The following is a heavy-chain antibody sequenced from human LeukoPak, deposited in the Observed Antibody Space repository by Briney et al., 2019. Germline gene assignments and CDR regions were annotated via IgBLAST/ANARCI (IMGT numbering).Heavy chain of an antibody. CDR2: ISSSGSTI. V-gene: IGHV3-48*03. CDR3: ARSTPKLPGYYFDY. CDR1: GFTFSSYE. D-gene: IGHD5-24*01. J-gene: IGHJ4*02. Sequence: GGSLRLSCAASGFTFSSYEMNWVRQAPGKGLEWVSYISSSGSTIYYADSVKGRFTISRDNAKNSLYLQMTSLRAEDTAVYYCARSTPKLPGYYFDYWGQGTLVTVSS.